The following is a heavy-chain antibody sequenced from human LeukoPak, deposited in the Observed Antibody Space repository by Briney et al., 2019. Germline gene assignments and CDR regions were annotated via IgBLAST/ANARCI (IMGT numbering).Heavy chain of an antibody. Sequence: GGSLRLSCAASGFTVSTNYMNWVRQAPGKGLEWVSVIYSAGSTYYADSVKGRFTISRDNSKNTLYLQMNSLRAEDTAVYYCAKDLRSGGGDCAFDYWGQGTLVTVSS. V-gene: IGHV3-53*01. D-gene: IGHD2-21*02. CDR1: GFTVSTNY. CDR2: IYSAGST. J-gene: IGHJ4*02. CDR3: AKDLRSGGGDCAFDY.